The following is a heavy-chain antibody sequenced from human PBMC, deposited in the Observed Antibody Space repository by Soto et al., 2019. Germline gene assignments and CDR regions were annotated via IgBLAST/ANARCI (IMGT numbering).Heavy chain of an antibody. CDR2: IYYLGNT. Sequence: PSETLSLTCTVSGDSISSSYWSWIRQPPGKGLEWIGHIYYLGNTNYNPSLKSRVTISLDTSKNQFSLKLNSVTAADTAVYYCTRVVTFLGVFGNGFAPWGQGTLVTV. D-gene: IGHD3-3*01. CDR1: GDSISSSY. J-gene: IGHJ5*02. V-gene: IGHV4-59*01. CDR3: TRVVTFLGVFGNGFAP.